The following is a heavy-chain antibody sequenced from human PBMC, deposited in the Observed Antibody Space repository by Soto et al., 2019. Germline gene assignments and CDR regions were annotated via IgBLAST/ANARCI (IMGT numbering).Heavy chain of an antibody. CDR1: VFTGRSYA. J-gene: IGHJ4*02. D-gene: IGHD3-3*01. CDR3: AKSPEWPNRYFDY. Sequence: GSLRLYCAASVFTGRSYAMVWVRQAPGKGLEWVSTITANSGSTAYGDSVKGRFTISRDNSKSTLYLQMNSLRVEDTAAYYCAKSPEWPNRYFDYWGQGTLVTVSS. V-gene: IGHV3-23*01. CDR2: ITANSGST.